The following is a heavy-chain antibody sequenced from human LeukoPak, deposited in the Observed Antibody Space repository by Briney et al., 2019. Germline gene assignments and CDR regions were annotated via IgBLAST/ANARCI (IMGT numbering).Heavy chain of an antibody. Sequence: GASVKVSCKSSGFTFTRHYMHWVRQAPGQGLEWMGWINPNSGGTNSSQKFQDRVTLTRDTSISTAYMELGSLRSDDTAIYYCARAYGSGSSYHPDYWGQGTLVTVSS. V-gene: IGHV1-2*02. D-gene: IGHD3-10*01. CDR1: GFTFTRHY. CDR2: INPNSGGT. J-gene: IGHJ4*02. CDR3: ARAYGSGSSYHPDY.